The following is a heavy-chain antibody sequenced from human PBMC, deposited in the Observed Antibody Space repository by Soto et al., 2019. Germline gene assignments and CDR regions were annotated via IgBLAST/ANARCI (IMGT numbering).Heavy chain of an antibody. CDR2: INAGNGNT. J-gene: IGHJ4*02. CDR1: GYTFTSYA. CDR3: ARPENPYFDWLPSLDY. Sequence: ASVKVSCKASGYTFTSYAMHWVHQAPGQRLEWMGWINAGNGNTKYSQKFQGRVTITRDTSASTAYMELSSLRSEDTAVYYCARPENPYFDWLPSLDYWGQGTLVTVSS. D-gene: IGHD3-9*01. V-gene: IGHV1-3*01.